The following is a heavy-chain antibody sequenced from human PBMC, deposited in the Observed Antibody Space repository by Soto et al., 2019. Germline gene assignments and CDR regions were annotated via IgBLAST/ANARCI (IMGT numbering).Heavy chain of an antibody. V-gene: IGHV4-59*02. CDR1: GGSVSSYY. CDR3: ARGGSSWGWFDP. CDR2: ISYSGST. J-gene: IGHJ5*02. Sequence: SATLSLTCTVSGGSVSSYYWSWIRQPPGKGLEWIGYISYSGSTNYNPSLKSRVTISLDTSTNHFSLKLSSVTAADTAVYDGARGGSSWGWFDPWGQGSLVTV. D-gene: IGHD6-13*01.